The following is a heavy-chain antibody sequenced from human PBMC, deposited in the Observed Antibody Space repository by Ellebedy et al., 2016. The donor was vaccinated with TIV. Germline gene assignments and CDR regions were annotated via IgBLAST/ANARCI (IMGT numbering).Heavy chain of an antibody. J-gene: IGHJ4*02. V-gene: IGHV3-23*01. D-gene: IGHD1-26*01. CDR3: AREGGTYYSAHFDH. CDR2: IGDDSVAT. CDR1: GFTSSSFA. Sequence: GESLKISCAASGFTSSSFAMSWVRQAPGIGLEWVSAIGDDSVATHYADSVKGRFTISRDNFGNMLYLQMNSLGAEDTAVYYFAREGGTYYSAHFDHWGQGTPVTVSS.